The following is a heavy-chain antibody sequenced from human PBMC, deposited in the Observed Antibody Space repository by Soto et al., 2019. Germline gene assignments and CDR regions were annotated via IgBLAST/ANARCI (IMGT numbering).Heavy chain of an antibody. J-gene: IGHJ3*02. D-gene: IGHD2-21*02. CDR1: GYSFTSCW. Sequence: PGESLKISCKGSGYSFTSCWISWVRQMPGKGLEWMGRIDPSDSYTNYSPSFQGHVTISADESISTAYLQWSSLKASDTAMYYCASQGYCGGDCYSHGAFDIWGQGTMVTVSS. V-gene: IGHV5-10-1*01. CDR2: IDPSDSYT. CDR3: ASQGYCGGDCYSHGAFDI.